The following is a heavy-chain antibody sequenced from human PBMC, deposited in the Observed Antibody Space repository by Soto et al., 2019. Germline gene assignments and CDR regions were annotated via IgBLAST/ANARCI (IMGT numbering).Heavy chain of an antibody. CDR1: GYTFSTYG. Sequence: ASVKVSCKASGYTFSTYGFTWVRQAPGQGLEWMGWIGAHNGDTNYAQNFRGRVTMTIDTSTTTSYMELNSLKTEDTALYYCFTDRQFRPAYWGQGTLVTVYS. D-gene: IGHD6-6*01. CDR3: FTDRQFRPAY. CDR2: IGAHNGDT. V-gene: IGHV1-18*01. J-gene: IGHJ4*02.